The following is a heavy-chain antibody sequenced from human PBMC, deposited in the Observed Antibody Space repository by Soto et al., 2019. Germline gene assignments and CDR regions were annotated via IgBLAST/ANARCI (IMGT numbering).Heavy chain of an antibody. J-gene: IGHJ4*02. D-gene: IGHD2-21*02. CDR2: IYDKGPT. V-gene: IGHV4-59*12. Sequence: KPSETLSLTCTVSGASITDSYWSWVGQAPGKGLEVIGYIYDKGPTKDINYNPSLNSRVTMSIDTSKNQFSVELKSVSAADTAVYYCVRTARRFDYWGRGTLVTVSS. CDR3: VRTARRFDY. CDR1: GASITDSY.